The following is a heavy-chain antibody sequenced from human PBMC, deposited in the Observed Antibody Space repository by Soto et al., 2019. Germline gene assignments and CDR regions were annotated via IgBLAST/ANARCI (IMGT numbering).Heavy chain of an antibody. J-gene: IGHJ1*01. CDR1: AGSVSGSSHY. V-gene: IGHV4-61*01. D-gene: IGHD1-7*01. Sequence: SETLSLTCSVSAGSVSGSSHYWNWIRQTPGKGLEWIGYIDYTGSTNYNPSLKSRVTISVDTSKTQFSLKLSSVTAADTAVYYCARGGTSSRRAVAGYFQYWGQGTQVTV. CDR3: ARGGTSSRRAVAGYFQY. CDR2: IDYTGST.